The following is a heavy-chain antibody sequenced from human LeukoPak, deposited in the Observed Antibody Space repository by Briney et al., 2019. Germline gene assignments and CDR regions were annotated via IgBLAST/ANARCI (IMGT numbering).Heavy chain of an antibody. J-gene: IGHJ6*02. CDR2: INHSGST. CDR3: ASVYSSGWYRYYYGMDV. V-gene: IGHV4-34*01. CDR1: GGSFSGYY. D-gene: IGHD6-19*01. Sequence: PSETLSLTCAVYGGSFSGYYWGWIRQPPGKGLEWIGEINHSGSTNYNPSLKSRVTISVDTSKNQFSLKLSSVTAADTAVYYCASVYSSGWYRYYYGMDVWGQGTTVTVSS.